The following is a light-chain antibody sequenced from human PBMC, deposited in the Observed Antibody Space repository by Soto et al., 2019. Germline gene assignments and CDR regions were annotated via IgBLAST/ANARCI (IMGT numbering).Light chain of an antibody. CDR3: QSYDSSLSRV. Sequence: QSVLKQPPSVSGSPGQRGTISCTGSSSNIGAGYDVHWYQQLPGTDPKLLISGNSNRPSGVPDRFSGSKSGTSASLAITGLQAEDEADYYCQSYDSSLSRVFGGGTKLTVL. V-gene: IGLV1-40*01. J-gene: IGLJ2*01. CDR1: SSNIGAGYD. CDR2: GNS.